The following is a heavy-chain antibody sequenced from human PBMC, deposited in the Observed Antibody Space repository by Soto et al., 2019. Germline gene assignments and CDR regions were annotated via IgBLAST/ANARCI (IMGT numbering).Heavy chain of an antibody. CDR1: GGTFSSYA. Sequence: SVKVSCKASGGTFSSYAISWVRQAPGQGLEWMGGIIPIFGTANYAQKFQGRVTITADKSTSTAYMELSSLRSEDTAVYYCARGYYDSSGYSYYYYYGMDVWGQGTTVTVSS. D-gene: IGHD3-22*01. CDR2: IIPIFGTA. J-gene: IGHJ6*02. CDR3: ARGYYDSSGYSYYYYYGMDV. V-gene: IGHV1-69*06.